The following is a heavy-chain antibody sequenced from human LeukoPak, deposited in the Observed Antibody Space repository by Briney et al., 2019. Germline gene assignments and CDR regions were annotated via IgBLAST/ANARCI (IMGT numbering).Heavy chain of an antibody. CDR1: EFTFSSYA. D-gene: IGHD3-3*01. CDR3: AKSVAIYFYYGLDV. Sequence: GGSLRLSCAASEFTFSSYAMSWVRQTPGKGLEWVSAISGSGSSTYYADSVKGRFTISRDNSKNTPFLQMNSLRAEDTAPYYCAKSVAIYFYYGLDVWGQGTTVTVSS. V-gene: IGHV3-23*01. J-gene: IGHJ6*02. CDR2: ISGSGSST.